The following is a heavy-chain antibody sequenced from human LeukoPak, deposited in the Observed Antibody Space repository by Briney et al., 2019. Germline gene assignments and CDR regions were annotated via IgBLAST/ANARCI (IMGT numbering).Heavy chain of an antibody. D-gene: IGHD2-2*01. Sequence: ASVKVSCKASGYIFTSYGISWVRQAPGQGLEWMGWSSYNGNTNYAQNLQGRVTMTTGTSTSTAYMELRSLRSDDTAVYYCARDSLIPPARSPDYWGQGTLVTVSS. V-gene: IGHV1-18*01. J-gene: IGHJ4*02. CDR1: GYIFTSYG. CDR2: SSYNGNT. CDR3: ARDSLIPPARSPDY.